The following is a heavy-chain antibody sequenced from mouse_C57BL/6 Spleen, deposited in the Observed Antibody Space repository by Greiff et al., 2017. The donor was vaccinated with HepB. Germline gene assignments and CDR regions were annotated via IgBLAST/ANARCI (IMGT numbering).Heavy chain of an antibody. Sequence: VQLQQSGPELVKPGASVKISCKASGYSFTGYYMNWVKQSPEKSLEWIGEINPSTGGTTYNLKFKAKATLTVDKSSSTAYMQLKSLTSEDSAVYYCAYYGSSYGAMDYWGQGTSVTVSS. CDR3: AYYGSSYGAMDY. V-gene: IGHV1-42*01. D-gene: IGHD1-1*01. CDR1: GYSFTGYY. J-gene: IGHJ4*01. CDR2: INPSTGGT.